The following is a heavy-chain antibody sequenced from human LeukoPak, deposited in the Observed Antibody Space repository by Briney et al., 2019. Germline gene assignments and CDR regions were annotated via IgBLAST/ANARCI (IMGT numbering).Heavy chain of an antibody. J-gene: IGHJ4*02. D-gene: IGHD1-26*01. CDR3: ARLWSGAPFDY. CDR1: GGSMSNYY. Sequence: SETLSLTCTVSGGSMSNYYWSWIRQPPGKGLEWIGYIYYSGSTNYNPSLKSRVTISVDTSKNQFSLKLSSVTAADTAVYYCARLWSGAPFDYWGQGTLVTVSS. CDR2: IYYSGST. V-gene: IGHV4-59*08.